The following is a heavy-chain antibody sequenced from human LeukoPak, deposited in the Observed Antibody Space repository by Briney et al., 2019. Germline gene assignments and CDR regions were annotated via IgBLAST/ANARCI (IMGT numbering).Heavy chain of an antibody. CDR1: GGTFSSYA. CDR2: IIPILGIA. V-gene: IGHV1-69*04. J-gene: IGHJ3*02. Sequence: ASVKVSCKASGGTFSSYAISWVRQAPGQGLEWMGRIIPILGIANYAQKFQGRVTITADKSTSTAYMELSSLRSEDTAVYHCAQYSGSYYGAFDIWGQGTMVTVSS. CDR3: AQYSGSYYGAFDI. D-gene: IGHD1-26*01.